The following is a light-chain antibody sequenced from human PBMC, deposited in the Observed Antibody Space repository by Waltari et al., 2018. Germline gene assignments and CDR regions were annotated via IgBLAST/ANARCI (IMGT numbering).Light chain of an antibody. CDR2: EVN. J-gene: IGLJ2*01. CDR3: CSYAGNCTVV. CDR1: SSYVGRYDL. Sequence: QSALTQPASVSGSPGQSHTISCTGTSSYVGRYDLVSWYQQHPGKAPKLMIYEVNKRPSGVSHRFSGSRSGNTASLTISGLQAEDEADYHCCSYAGNCTVVFGGGTKLTVL. V-gene: IGLV2-23*02.